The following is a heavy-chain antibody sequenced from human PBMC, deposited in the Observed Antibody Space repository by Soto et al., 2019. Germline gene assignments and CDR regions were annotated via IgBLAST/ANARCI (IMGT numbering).Heavy chain of an antibody. CDR1: GFTFSSYA. Sequence: TGGSLRLSCAASGFTFSSYAMSWVRQAPGKGLEWVSAISGSGGSTYYADSVKGRFTISRDNSKNTLYLQMNSLRAEDTAVYYCAKHPYDFWSGYYSFDYWGQGTLVTVSS. D-gene: IGHD3-3*01. CDR3: AKHPYDFWSGYYSFDY. J-gene: IGHJ4*02. V-gene: IGHV3-23*01. CDR2: ISGSGGST.